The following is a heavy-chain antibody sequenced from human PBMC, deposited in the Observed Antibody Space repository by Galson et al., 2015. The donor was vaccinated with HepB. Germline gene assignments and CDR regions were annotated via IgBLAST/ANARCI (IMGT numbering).Heavy chain of an antibody. Sequence: SETLSLTCAVSGGSISSSNWWSWVRQPPGKGLEWIGEIYHSGSTNYNPSLKSRVTISVDKSKNQFSLKLSSVTAADTAVYYCARSGYSSSWAFFDYWGQGTLVTVSS. J-gene: IGHJ4*02. CDR2: IYHSGST. V-gene: IGHV4-4*02. CDR1: GGSISSSNW. CDR3: ARSGYSSSWAFFDY. D-gene: IGHD6-13*01.